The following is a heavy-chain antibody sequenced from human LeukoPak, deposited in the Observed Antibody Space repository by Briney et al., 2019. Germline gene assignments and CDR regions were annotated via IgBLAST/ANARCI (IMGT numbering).Heavy chain of an antibody. CDR1: GFTFSSYA. Sequence: PGRSLRLSCAASGFTFSSYAMHWVRQAPGKGLEWVAVISYDGSNKYYADSVKGRFTISRDNSKNTLYLQMNSLRAEDTAVYYCARGVQQPLPVYYYYMDVWGKGTTVTVSS. D-gene: IGHD6-13*01. J-gene: IGHJ6*03. CDR3: ARGVQQPLPVYYYYMDV. V-gene: IGHV3-30-3*01. CDR2: ISYDGSNK.